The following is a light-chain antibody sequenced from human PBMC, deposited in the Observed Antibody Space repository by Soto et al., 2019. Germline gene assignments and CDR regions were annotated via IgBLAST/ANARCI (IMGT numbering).Light chain of an antibody. V-gene: IGLV2-11*01. Sequence: QSALTQPRSVSGSPGQSVAISCTGSSSDVGGYNLVSWFQQHPGKVPKLIIQDVDKRPSGVPDRFSGSKSGNTASLTISGLQAEDEADYYCCSNAGTYFYVFGPGTKLTVL. CDR2: DVD. CDR3: CSNAGTYFYV. J-gene: IGLJ1*01. CDR1: SSDVGGYNL.